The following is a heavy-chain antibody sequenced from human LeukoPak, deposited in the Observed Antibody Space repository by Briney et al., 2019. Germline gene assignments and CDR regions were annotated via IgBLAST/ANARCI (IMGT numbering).Heavy chain of an antibody. V-gene: IGHV1-69*04. CDR2: IIPILGIA. J-gene: IGHJ4*02. CDR3: ARERGVYYDSSGYFDY. D-gene: IGHD3-22*01. Sequence: SVKVSCKASGGTFSSYTIGWVRQAPGQGLEWMGRIIPILGIANYAQKFQGRVTITADKSTSTAYMELSSLRSEDTAVYYCARERGVYYDSSGYFDYWGQGTLVTVSS. CDR1: GGTFSSYT.